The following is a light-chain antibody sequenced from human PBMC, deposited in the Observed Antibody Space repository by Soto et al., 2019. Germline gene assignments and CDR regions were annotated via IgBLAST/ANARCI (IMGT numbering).Light chain of an antibody. V-gene: IGLV1-40*01. CDR3: QSYDSSLSGYV. CDR1: SSNIGAGYD. J-gene: IGLJ1*01. CDR2: GNS. Sequence: QAVVTQPPSVSGAQGQRVTISCTGSSSNIGAGYDVHWYQQLPGTAPKILIYGNSNRPSGVPDRFAGSKSVTSASLAITGLQAEDEADYYCQSYDSSLSGYVVGTGTKVTVL.